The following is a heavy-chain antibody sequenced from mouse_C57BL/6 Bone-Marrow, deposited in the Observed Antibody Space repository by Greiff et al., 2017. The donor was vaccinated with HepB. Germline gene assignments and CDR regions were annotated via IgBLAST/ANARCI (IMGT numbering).Heavy chain of an antibody. D-gene: IGHD2-4*01. J-gene: IGHJ2*01. CDR1: GYTFTDYY. Sequence: EVKLQQSGPVLVKPGASVKMSCKASGYTFTDYYMNWVKQSHGKSLEWIGVINPYNGGTSYNQKFKGKATLTVDKSSSPAYMELNSLTSEDSAVYYCAGPYDYGLDYWGQGTTLTVSS. V-gene: IGHV1-19*01. CDR2: INPYNGGT. CDR3: AGPYDYGLDY.